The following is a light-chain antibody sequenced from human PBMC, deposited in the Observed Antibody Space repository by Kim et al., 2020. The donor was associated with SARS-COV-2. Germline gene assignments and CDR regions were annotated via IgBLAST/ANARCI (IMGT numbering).Light chain of an antibody. J-gene: IGKJ2*03. Sequence: DIVMTQSPLSLPVTPGEPASISCRYSQSLLHSNGYNYLDWYLQKPGQSPQLLIYLGSNRASGVPDRFSGSGSGTDFTLKISRVEAEDVGGYYCMQALQTPRSFGQGTKLEI. CDR1: QSLLHSNGYNY. V-gene: IGKV2-28*01. CDR2: LGS. CDR3: MQALQTPRS.